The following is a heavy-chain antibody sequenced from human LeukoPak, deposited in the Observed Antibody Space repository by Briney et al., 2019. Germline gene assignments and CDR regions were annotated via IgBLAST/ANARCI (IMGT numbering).Heavy chain of an antibody. CDR1: GGSISSYY. CDR2: IYYSGST. J-gene: IGHJ4*02. Sequence: PSETLSLTCTVSGGSISSYYWSWIRQPPGKGLEWIGYIYYSGSTNYNPSLKSRVTISVDTSKNQFSLKLSSVTAADTAVYYCAREGDTATQLWGQGTLVTVSS. CDR3: AREGDTATQL. D-gene: IGHD5-18*01. V-gene: IGHV4-59*01.